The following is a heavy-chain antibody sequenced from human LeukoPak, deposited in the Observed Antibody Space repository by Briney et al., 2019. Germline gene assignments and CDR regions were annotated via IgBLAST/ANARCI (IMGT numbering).Heavy chain of an antibody. CDR1: GASFSSTSYY. CDR2: IYYSRNT. V-gene: IGHV4-39*01. D-gene: IGHD3-22*01. Sequence: PSETLSLTCTVSGASFSSTSYYWGWIRQPPGKGLEWIGSIYYSRNTYYNQSLRSRVTISVDTSKNQFSLKLTSVTAADTAVYYCARHYYDTSGYYPWYFDNWGQGILVTVSS. J-gene: IGHJ4*02. CDR3: ARHYYDTSGYYPWYFDN.